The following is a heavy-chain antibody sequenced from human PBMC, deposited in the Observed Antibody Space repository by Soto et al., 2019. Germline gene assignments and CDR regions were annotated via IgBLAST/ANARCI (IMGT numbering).Heavy chain of an antibody. V-gene: IGHV3-30*18. CDR1: GFTFSSYG. J-gene: IGHJ4*01. CDR2: ISYDGSNK. D-gene: IGHD3-22*01. Sequence: GGSLRLSCAASGFTFSSYGMHWVRQAPGKGLEGVEVISYDGSNKYYADSVKGRFTISRDNSKNTLYLQMTRLRAEDTAVYYGEKDLALKASNADSSGYYYRDYWGQGTMVTVSS. CDR3: EKDLALKASNADSSGYYYRDY.